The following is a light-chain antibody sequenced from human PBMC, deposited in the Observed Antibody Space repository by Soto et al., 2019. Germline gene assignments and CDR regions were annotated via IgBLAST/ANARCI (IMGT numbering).Light chain of an antibody. V-gene: IGKV3-15*01. CDR3: QQYNNWPWT. J-gene: IGKJ1*01. Sequence: EVVMTQSPATLSLSPGESATLSCRASQNVRSNLAWFQWKPGQAPRLLIHTGSTRATGLPARFSGGGSGTEFTLTISSLQSEDFGIYYCQQYNNWPWTFGQGTKVEIK. CDR2: TGS. CDR1: QNVRSN.